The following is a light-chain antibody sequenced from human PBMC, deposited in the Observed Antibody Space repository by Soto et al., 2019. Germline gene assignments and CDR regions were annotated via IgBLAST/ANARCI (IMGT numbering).Light chain of an antibody. J-gene: IGLJ3*02. V-gene: IGLV1-44*01. CDR2: SNN. Sequence: QSIVTQPPSASATPGQRVTISCSGSSSNIGSNTVIWNQQLPGTASKLLIYSNNKRPSGVPDRFSGSKSGTSASLAISGLQSEDEADYYCAAWDDSLNAWVFGGGIKLTVL. CDR1: SSNIGSNT. CDR3: AAWDDSLNAWV.